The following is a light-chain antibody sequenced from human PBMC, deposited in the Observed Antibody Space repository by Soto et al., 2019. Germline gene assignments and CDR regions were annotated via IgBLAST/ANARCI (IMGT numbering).Light chain of an antibody. J-gene: IGLJ3*02. CDR3: QSYDRSLSGWV. CDR1: SPNVGAGYD. V-gene: IGLV1-40*01. Sequence: QSVLTQPPSVSGAPGQRVTISCTGSSPNVGAGYDVHWYQQLPGTAPKLLIYANNNRPSGVPDRFSGSKSGTSASLAITGLQAEDEADYYCQSYDRSLSGWVFGGGTKLTVL. CDR2: ANN.